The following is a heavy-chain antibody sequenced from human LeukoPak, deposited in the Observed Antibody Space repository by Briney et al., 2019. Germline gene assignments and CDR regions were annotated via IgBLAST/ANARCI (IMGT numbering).Heavy chain of an antibody. CDR3: ARGPHDSSGYYYFDY. Sequence: SETLSLTCAVYGGSFSGYYWSWIRQPPGKGLEWIGEINHSGSTNYNPSLKSQVTISVDTSKNQFSLKLSSVTAADTAVYYCARGPHDSSGYYYFDYWGQGTLVTVSS. CDR2: INHSGST. V-gene: IGHV4-34*01. J-gene: IGHJ4*02. CDR1: GGSFSGYY. D-gene: IGHD3-22*01.